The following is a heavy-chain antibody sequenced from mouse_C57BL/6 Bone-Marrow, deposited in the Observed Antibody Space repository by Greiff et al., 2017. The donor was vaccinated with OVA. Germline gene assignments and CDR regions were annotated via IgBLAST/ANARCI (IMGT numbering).Heavy chain of an antibody. CDR1: GYTFTDYY. Sequence: QVQLKESGAELVRPGASVNLSCKASGYTFTDYYINWVKQRPGQGLEWIARIYPGSGNTYYNEKFKGKATLTAEKSSSTAYMQLSSLTSEDSAVYFCARSYYGSSYDWYFDVWGTGTTVTVSS. D-gene: IGHD1-1*01. CDR3: ARSYYGSSYDWYFDV. V-gene: IGHV1-76*01. CDR2: IYPGSGNT. J-gene: IGHJ1*03.